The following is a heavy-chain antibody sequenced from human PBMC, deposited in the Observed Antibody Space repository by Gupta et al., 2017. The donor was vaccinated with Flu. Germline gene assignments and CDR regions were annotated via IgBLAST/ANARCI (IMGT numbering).Heavy chain of an antibody. CDR2: ILPVFGTV. CDR1: GGTFSSYA. D-gene: IGHD3-3*01. CDR3: ARDDTFAVVGVRRGFDY. Sequence: QVQLVQSGAEVKKPGSSVKVSCKASGGTFSSYAISWVRQAPGQGLEWMGGILPVFGTVRYAQKFQGRVTITPDKSTSTAYMELSSLRSEDTAVYYCARDDTFAVVGVRRGFDYWGQGALVTVAS. J-gene: IGHJ4*02. V-gene: IGHV1-69*06.